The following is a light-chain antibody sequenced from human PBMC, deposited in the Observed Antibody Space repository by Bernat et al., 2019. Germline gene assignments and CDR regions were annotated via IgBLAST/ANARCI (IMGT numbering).Light chain of an antibody. CDR1: QSLTSNY. CDR3: QQYGDSVT. V-gene: IGKV3-20*01. CDR2: GAS. J-gene: IGKJ4*01. Sequence: EFVLPQSPGTLSLSPGERVTLSCRASQSLTSNYLAWYQQKPGQAPRLLIYGASSRATGLPDRFSGSGSGTDFILPISRLEPEDFAVYYCQQYGDSVTFGGGTKVEIK.